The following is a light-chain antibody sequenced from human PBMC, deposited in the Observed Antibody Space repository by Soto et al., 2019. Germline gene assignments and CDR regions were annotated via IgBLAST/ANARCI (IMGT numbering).Light chain of an antibody. CDR3: HQRSNWPPDT. V-gene: IGKV3-11*01. CDR1: QGFXSY. J-gene: IGKJ5*01. CDR2: AQS. Sequence: IVLTQCPATLSLSPGESATLSCRASQGFXSYFDWYEQQPGQAPRFLSXAQSNRANGIPARFSGSGSGKDFTLTISSLEPEDFAVYYCHQRSNWPPDTFGQGTRLDIK.